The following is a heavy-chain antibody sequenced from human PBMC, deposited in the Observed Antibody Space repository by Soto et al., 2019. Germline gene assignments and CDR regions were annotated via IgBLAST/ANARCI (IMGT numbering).Heavy chain of an antibody. Sequence: SETLSLTCAVYGGSFSGYYWSWIRQPPGKGLEWIGEINHSGSTNYNPSLKSRVTISVDTSKNQFSLKLSSVTAADTAGYYCARDEVRYYGMDVWGQGTTVTVSS. CDR2: INHSGST. J-gene: IGHJ6*02. CDR3: ARDEVRYYGMDV. V-gene: IGHV4-34*01. CDR1: GGSFSGYY. D-gene: IGHD1-1*01.